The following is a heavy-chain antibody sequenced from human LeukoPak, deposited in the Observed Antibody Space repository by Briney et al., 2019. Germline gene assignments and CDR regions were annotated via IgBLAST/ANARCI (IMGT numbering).Heavy chain of an antibody. CDR2: LIPSRGTP. CDR3: ARGDWNDDTHIPFGVGYYGMDV. V-gene: IGHV1-46*01. D-gene: IGHD1-1*01. Sequence: ASVKVSCKASGYTFTGFYIHWVRQAPGQGLEWMAKLIPSRGTPSYAQKFQGRVTVTSDTSTSTVHMELSSLRSDDSAAYYCARGDWNDDTHIPFGVGYYGMDVWGQGTTVTVSS. J-gene: IGHJ6*02. CDR1: GYTFTGFY.